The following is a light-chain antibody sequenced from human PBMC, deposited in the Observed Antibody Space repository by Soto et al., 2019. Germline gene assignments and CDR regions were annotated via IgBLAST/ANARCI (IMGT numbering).Light chain of an antibody. CDR1: SSDVGSYSL. J-gene: IGLJ2*01. Sequence: QSVLTQPASVSGSPGQSITISCTGTSSDVGSYSLVSWYQQHPGKAPKLMIYEVRRRPSGVSNRCYGSKSGNTASLTISGRHAEDEADYYCCSYAGSISFVVLGGGTKVTVL. V-gene: IGLV2-23*02. CDR2: EVR. CDR3: CSYAGSISFVV.